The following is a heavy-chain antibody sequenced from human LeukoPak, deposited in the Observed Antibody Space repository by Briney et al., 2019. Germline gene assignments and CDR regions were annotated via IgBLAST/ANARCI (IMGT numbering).Heavy chain of an antibody. J-gene: IGHJ4*02. CDR2: ISGSGGST. V-gene: IGHV3-23*01. Sequence: GGSLRLSCAASGFTFRSYAMSWVRQAPGKGLEWVSSISGSGGSTYYADSVKGRFTISRDNSKNTLYLQMNSLRAEDTAIYYCARRLDLGSIVVVVAATGCFDYWGQGTRVTVSS. CDR3: ARRLDLGSIVVVVAATGCFDY. CDR1: GFTFRSYA. D-gene: IGHD2-15*01.